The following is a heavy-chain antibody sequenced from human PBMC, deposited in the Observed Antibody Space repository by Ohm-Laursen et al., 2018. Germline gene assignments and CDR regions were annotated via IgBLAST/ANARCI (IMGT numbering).Heavy chain of an antibody. J-gene: IGHJ6*02. CDR1: GFTFSSYA. D-gene: IGHD2-21*01. CDR2: VWFDGSNT. V-gene: IGHV3-33*08. CDR3: ARGSDIVVTKGYYGTDV. Sequence: SLRLSCAASGFTFSSYAMNWVRQAPGKGLEWVAVVWFDGSNTYYADSVKGRFTVSRDNSKNTLYLQMNSLRAEDTAVYYCARGSDIVVTKGYYGTDVWGQGTTVTV.